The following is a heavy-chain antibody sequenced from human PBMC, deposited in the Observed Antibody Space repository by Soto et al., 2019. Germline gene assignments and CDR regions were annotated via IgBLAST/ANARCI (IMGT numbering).Heavy chain of an antibody. CDR2: INHSGST. D-gene: IGHD3-10*01. Sequence: SETLSLTCAVYGGSFSGYYWSWIRQPPGKGLEWIGEINHSGSTNYNPSLKSRVTISVDTSKNQFSLKLSSVTAADTAVYYCARGRLYYGSGSYYIRAYGMDVWGQGTTVTVSS. V-gene: IGHV4-34*01. J-gene: IGHJ6*02. CDR3: ARGRLYYGSGSYYIRAYGMDV. CDR1: GGSFSGYY.